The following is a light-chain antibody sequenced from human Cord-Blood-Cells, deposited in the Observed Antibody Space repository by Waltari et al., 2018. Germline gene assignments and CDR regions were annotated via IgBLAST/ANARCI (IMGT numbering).Light chain of an antibody. CDR2: SNK. J-gene: IGLJ3*02. Sequence: VLTPPPSAPGTPGKRVSTPCSGSSSNIGSNTVNRDQQPPRTAPKLIIYSNKHTASGVPDRFAGSKSGTSASLAISGLQSEDEADYYCAAWDDSLNGPVFGGGTKLTVL. CDR1: SSNIGSNT. V-gene: IGLV1-44*01. CDR3: AAWDDSLNGPV.